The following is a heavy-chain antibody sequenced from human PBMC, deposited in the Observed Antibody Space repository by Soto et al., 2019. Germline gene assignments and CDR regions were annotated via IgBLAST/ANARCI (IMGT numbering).Heavy chain of an antibody. V-gene: IGHV4-39*02. J-gene: IGHJ4*02. Sequence: SETLSLTCTVSGGSISSSTYYWAWLRQPPGKGLEWIGSMYYSGSTYYNPSLKSRVTISVDTSKNHFSLKLTSVTAADTAVYYCAGRSVSYFGPWGQGTLVTVSS. D-gene: IGHD2-15*01. CDR1: GGSISSSTYY. CDR2: MYYSGST. CDR3: AGRSVSYFGP.